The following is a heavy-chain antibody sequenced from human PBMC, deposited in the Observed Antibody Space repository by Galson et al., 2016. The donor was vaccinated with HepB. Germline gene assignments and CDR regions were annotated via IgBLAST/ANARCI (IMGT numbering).Heavy chain of an antibody. D-gene: IGHD2-15*01. CDR2: IWYDGSNK. CDR3: ARFGGSLGCDV. CDR1: GFTFSDFG. Sequence: SLRLSCAASGFTFSDFGMHWVRQAPGKGLEWVALIWYDGSNKHYADSVKGRFTISRDNSKNTLYLQMNSLTAEDTAVYYCARFGGSLGCDVWGQGTTVPVSS. J-gene: IGHJ6*02. V-gene: IGHV3-33*01.